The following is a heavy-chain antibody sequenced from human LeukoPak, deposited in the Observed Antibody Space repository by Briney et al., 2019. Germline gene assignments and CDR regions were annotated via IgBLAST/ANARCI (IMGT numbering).Heavy chain of an antibody. J-gene: IGHJ4*02. CDR3: AKDIDYGGAN. V-gene: IGHV3-30*18. CDR1: GFTFSNYG. Sequence: GGSLRLSCAASGFTFSNYGMHWVRQAPGKGLEWVALISYDGNNKYCSDSMKGRFTISRDNSKNTLYLQMNSLRAEDTAVYYCAKDIDYGGANWGQGTLVIVSS. CDR2: ISYDGNNK. D-gene: IGHD4-23*01.